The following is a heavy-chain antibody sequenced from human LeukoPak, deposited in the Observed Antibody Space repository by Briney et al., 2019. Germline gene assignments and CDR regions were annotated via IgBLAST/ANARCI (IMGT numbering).Heavy chain of an antibody. CDR1: GSISGYY. V-gene: IGHV4-4*09. J-gene: IGHJ3*02. CDR2: IYTSGST. CDR3: ARQKCTSASCLTKNAFDI. Sequence: SETLSLTCTVSGSISGYYWSWIRQPPGTGLERIGYIYTSGSTNYNPSLERRVTISVDTSKSQFSLDLSSVTAADTAVYYCARQKCTSASCLTKNAFDIWGQGTMVTVSS. D-gene: IGHD2-2*01.